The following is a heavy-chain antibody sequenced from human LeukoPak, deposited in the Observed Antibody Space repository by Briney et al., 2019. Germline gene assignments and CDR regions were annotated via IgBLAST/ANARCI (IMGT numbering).Heavy chain of an antibody. Sequence: PSETLSLTCAVYRGSFSGYYWSWIRQPPGKGLEWIGEINHSGSTNYNPSLKSRVTISVDTSKNQFSLKLSSVTAADTAVYYCARVRYDFWSGYTNWFDPWGQGTLVTVSS. J-gene: IGHJ5*02. CDR1: RGSFSGYY. CDR2: INHSGST. V-gene: IGHV4-34*01. CDR3: ARVRYDFWSGYTNWFDP. D-gene: IGHD3-3*01.